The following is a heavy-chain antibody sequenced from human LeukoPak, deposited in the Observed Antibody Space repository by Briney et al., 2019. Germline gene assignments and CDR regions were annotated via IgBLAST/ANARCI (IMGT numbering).Heavy chain of an antibody. CDR3: ARGVLGYCSGGSCYVRELDY. J-gene: IGHJ4*02. V-gene: IGHV1-2*02. Sequence: ASVKVSCKASGYTFTGYYMHWVRQAPGQGLEWMGWINPNSGGTNYAQKFQGRVTMTRDTSISTAYMELSRLRSDDTAVYYCARGVLGYCSGGSCYVRELDYRGQGTLVTVSS. D-gene: IGHD2-15*01. CDR2: INPNSGGT. CDR1: GYTFTGYY.